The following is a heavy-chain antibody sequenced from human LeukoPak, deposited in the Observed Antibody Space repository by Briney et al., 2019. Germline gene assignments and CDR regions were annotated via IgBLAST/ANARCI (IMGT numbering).Heavy chain of an antibody. CDR1: GFTFSSYG. J-gene: IGHJ4*02. V-gene: IGHV3-30*18. CDR3: AKGSRGFDY. Sequence: LTGGSLRLSCAASGFTFSSYGMHWVRQAPGKGLEWVAVISYDGSNKYYADSVKGRFTIFRDNSKNTLYLQMNSLRAEDTAVYYCAKGSRGFDYWGQGTLVTVSS. D-gene: IGHD3-10*01. CDR2: ISYDGSNK.